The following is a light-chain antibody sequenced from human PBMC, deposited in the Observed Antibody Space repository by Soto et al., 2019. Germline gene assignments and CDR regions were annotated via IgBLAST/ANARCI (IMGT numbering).Light chain of an antibody. V-gene: IGLV1-40*01. Sequence: QSVLTQPPSVSGAPGQRVTISCTGSSSNIGAGYDVHWYQQRPGTAPKLLIFGNINRPSGVPDRFSGSKSGTSASLAITGLRAEDEGDYYCQSDDSTLSARYVFGTGTKLTV. J-gene: IGLJ1*01. CDR2: GNI. CDR1: SSNIGAGYD. CDR3: QSDDSTLSARYV.